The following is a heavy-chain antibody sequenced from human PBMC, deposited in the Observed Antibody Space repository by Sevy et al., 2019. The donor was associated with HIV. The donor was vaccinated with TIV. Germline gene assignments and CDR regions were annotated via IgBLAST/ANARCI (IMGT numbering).Heavy chain of an antibody. CDR2: INPNSGVT. CDR3: VREDNNAPRTLLSFDI. D-gene: IGHD1-20*01. CDR1: GYMFSDYN. V-gene: IGHV1-2*06. Sequence: VSVKVSCKATGYMFSDYNMHWVRQAPGQGLEWMALINPNSGVTIYAQKFRGRVSLTRDTSMSTAYMELSALTSDDTAVYYGVREDNNAPRTLLSFDIWGQGTMVTVSS. J-gene: IGHJ3*02.